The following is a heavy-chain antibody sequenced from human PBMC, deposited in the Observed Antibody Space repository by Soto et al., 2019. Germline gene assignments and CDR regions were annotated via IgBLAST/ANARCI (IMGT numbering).Heavy chain of an antibody. V-gene: IGHV1-46*01. Sequence: QVQLVQSGAEVKKPGASVKVSCKASGYTFTSYYMHWVRQAPGQGLEWMGIINPSGGSTSYAQKFQGRVTMTRDTSTSTVYMELSSLRSEDTAVYYCAREQWLTTGGGTYYYGMDVWGQGTTVTVSS. CDR2: INPSGGST. J-gene: IGHJ6*02. D-gene: IGHD6-19*01. CDR1: GYTFTSYY. CDR3: AREQWLTTGGGTYYYGMDV.